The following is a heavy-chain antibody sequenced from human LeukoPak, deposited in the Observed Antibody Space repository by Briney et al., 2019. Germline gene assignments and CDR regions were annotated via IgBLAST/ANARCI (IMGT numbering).Heavy chain of an antibody. J-gene: IGHJ4*02. Sequence: GGSLRLSCAASGFTFSDYYMSWIRQAPGKGVEWASYITSRGSTKYYSDSVKGRFTISRDNSKNTFYLQMNSLRVDDTATYYCAKGKVNHLGAFDQWGQGTLVTVSS. D-gene: IGHD1-26*01. CDR3: AKGKVNHLGAFDQ. CDR2: ITSRGSTK. V-gene: IGHV3-11*01. CDR1: GFTFSDYY.